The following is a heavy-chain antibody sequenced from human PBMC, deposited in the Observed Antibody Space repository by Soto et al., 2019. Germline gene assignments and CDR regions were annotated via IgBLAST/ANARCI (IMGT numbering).Heavy chain of an antibody. D-gene: IGHD3-10*01. CDR3: ARDGRGVRGVIDYGMDV. CDR1: GGTFGSYA. Sequence: GASVELSCKASGGTFGSYAISWVRQAPGQGLEWMGGIIPIFGTANYAQKFQGRVTITADESTSTAYMELSSLRSEDTAVYYCARDGRGVRGVIDYGMDVWGQGTTVTVSS. CDR2: IIPIFGTA. V-gene: IGHV1-69*13. J-gene: IGHJ6*02.